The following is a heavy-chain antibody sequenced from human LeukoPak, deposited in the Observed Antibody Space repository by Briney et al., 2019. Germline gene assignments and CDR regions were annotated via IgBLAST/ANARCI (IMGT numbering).Heavy chain of an antibody. Sequence: PGGSLRLSCAASGFTFSSYWMSWVRQAPGKGLEWVANIKQDGSEKYYVDSVKGRFTISRDNAKNSLYLQMNSLRAEDTAVYYCARAREVPSLELGYYYYYMDVWGKGTTVTVSS. CDR3: ARAREVPSLELGYYYYYMDV. CDR2: IKQDGSEK. CDR1: GFTFSSYW. D-gene: IGHD3-3*02. J-gene: IGHJ6*03. V-gene: IGHV3-7*01.